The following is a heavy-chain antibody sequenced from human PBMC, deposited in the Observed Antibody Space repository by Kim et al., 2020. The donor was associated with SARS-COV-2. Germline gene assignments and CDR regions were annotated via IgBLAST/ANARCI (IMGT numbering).Heavy chain of an antibody. CDR3: ATELGGSIAARRFDY. CDR2: IYHSGST. V-gene: IGHV4-38-2*02. D-gene: IGHD6-6*01. CDR1: GYSISSGYY. J-gene: IGHJ4*02. Sequence: SETLSLTCTVSGYSISSGYYWGWIRQPPGKGLEWIGSIYHSGSTYYNPSLKSRVTISVDTSKNQFSLKLSSVTAADTAVYYCATELGGSIAARRFDYWGQGTLVTVSS.